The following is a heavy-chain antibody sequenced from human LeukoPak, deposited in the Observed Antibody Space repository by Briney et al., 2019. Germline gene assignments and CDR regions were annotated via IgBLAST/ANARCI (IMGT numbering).Heavy chain of an antibody. CDR3: ARDRFRYCSGGSCYLFDY. CDR1: GFTFSDYY. D-gene: IGHD2-15*01. V-gene: IGHV3-11*01. CDR2: ISSSGSTI. J-gene: IGHJ4*02. Sequence: PGGSLRLSCAASGFTFSDYYMSWIRQAPGKGLEWVSYISSSGSTIYYADSVKGRFTISRDNAKNSLYLQMNSLRAEDTAVYYCARDRFRYCSGGSCYLFDYWGQGTLVTVSS.